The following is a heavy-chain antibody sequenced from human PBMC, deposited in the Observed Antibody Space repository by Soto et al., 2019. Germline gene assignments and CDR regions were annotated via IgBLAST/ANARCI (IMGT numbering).Heavy chain of an antibody. CDR2: ISAYNGNT. J-gene: IGHJ6*02. D-gene: IGHD3-10*01. CDR3: ASGITMVRGVDDTYYYGMDV. V-gene: IGHV1-18*04. CDR1: GYTFTSYG. Sequence: ASVKVSCKASGYTFTSYGISWVRQAPGQGLEWMGWISAYNGNTNYAQKLQGRVTMTTDTSTSTAYMELRSLRSDDTAVYYCASGITMVRGVDDTYYYGMDVWGQGTTVTVSS.